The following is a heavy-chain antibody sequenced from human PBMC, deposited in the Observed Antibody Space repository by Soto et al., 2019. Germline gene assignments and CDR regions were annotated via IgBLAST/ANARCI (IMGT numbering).Heavy chain of an antibody. CDR2: IKNKANSYTT. D-gene: IGHD3-16*01. CDR3: VRGRLGVSTRVFDY. J-gene: IGHJ4*02. Sequence: EVQVVDSGGGLVQPGGSLRLSCAASGFTFSDHYMDWVRQAPGKGLEWVGRIKNKANSYTTEYAASVKGRFTIARDESTNSLYLQMNRLQTEDTAFYYCVRGRLGVSTRVFDYWGQGTLVTVSS. CDR1: GFTFSDHY. V-gene: IGHV3-72*01.